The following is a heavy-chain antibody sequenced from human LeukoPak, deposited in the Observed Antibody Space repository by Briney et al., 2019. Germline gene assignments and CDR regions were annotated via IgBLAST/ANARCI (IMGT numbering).Heavy chain of an antibody. V-gene: IGHV4-4*07. D-gene: IGHD2-2*01. CDR3: ARGGPTHIVVVPAAIDHYYYYMDV. CDR2: IYTSGST. J-gene: IGHJ6*03. Sequence: SETLSLTCTVSGGSISSYYWSWIRQPAGKGLEWIGRIYTSGSTNYNPSLKSRVTMSVDTSKNQFSLKLSSVTAADTAVYYCARGGPTHIVVVPAAIDHYYYYMDVWGKGTTVTVSS. CDR1: GGSISSYY.